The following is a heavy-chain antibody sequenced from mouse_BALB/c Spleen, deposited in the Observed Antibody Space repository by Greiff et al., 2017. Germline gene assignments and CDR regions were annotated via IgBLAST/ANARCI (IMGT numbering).Heavy chain of an antibody. Sequence: QVQLQQPGAELVRPGASVKLSCKASGYTFTSYWINWVKQRPGQGLEWIGNIYPSDSYTNYNQKFKDKATLTVDKSSSTAYMQLSSPTSEDSAVYYCTREHYWGQGTTLTVSS. CDR2: IYPSDSYT. V-gene: IGHV1-69*02. CDR1: GYTFTSYW. CDR3: TREHY. J-gene: IGHJ2*01.